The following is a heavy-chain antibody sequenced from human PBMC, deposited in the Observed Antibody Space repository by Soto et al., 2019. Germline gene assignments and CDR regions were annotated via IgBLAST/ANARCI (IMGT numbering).Heavy chain of an antibody. D-gene: IGHD3-9*01. Sequence: ASVKVSCKASGYTFTSYGISWVRQAPGQGLEWMGWISAYNGNTNYAQKLQGRVTMTTDTSTSTAYMELRSLRSDDTAVYYCARDRRDYDILTGYPAYYFAYWGQGTLVTVLL. CDR2: ISAYNGNT. V-gene: IGHV1-18*04. CDR1: GYTFTSYG. CDR3: ARDRRDYDILTGYPAYYFAY. J-gene: IGHJ4*02.